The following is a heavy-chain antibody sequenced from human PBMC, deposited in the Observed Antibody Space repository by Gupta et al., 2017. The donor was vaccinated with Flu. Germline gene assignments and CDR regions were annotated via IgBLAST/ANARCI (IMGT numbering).Heavy chain of an antibody. CDR1: RFTVSSNY. CDR2: LYSGGNS. D-gene: IGHD3-10*01. J-gene: IGHJ6*02. V-gene: IGHV3-53*02. Sequence: EVQLVETGGGLIQPGGSLKLSCAASRFTVSSNYMTWIRQAPGKGLEWVSVLYSGGNSDYADSVKGRFTISRDNSENTSYLQMNSLRAEDTAVYYCATSAYFGSGTTYGMDVWGQGTTVTVSS. CDR3: ATSAYFGSGTTYGMDV.